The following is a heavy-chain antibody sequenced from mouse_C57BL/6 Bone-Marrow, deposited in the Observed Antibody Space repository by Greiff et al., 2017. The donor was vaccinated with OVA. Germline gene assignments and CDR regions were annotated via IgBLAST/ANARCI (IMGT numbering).Heavy chain of an antibody. D-gene: IGHD1-1*01. CDR2: IRLKSDNYAT. Sequence: EVKVEESGGGLVQPGGSMKLSCVASGFTFSNYWMNWVRQSPEKGLEWVAQIRLKSDNYATHYAESVKGRFTISRDDSKSSVYLQMNNLRAEDTGIYYCPSSYKAMDYWGQGTSVTVSS. J-gene: IGHJ4*01. CDR1: GFTFSNYW. CDR3: PSSYKAMDY. V-gene: IGHV6-3*01.